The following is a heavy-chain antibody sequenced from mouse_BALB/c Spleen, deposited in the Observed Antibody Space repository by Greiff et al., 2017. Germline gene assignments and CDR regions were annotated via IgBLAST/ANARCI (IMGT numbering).Heavy chain of an antibody. Sequence: EVQGVESGGGLVKPGGSLKLSCAASGFTFSSYAMSWVRQSPEKRLEWVAEISSGGSYTYYPDTVTGRFTISRDNAKNTLYLEMSSLRSEDTAMYYCAKTTVVEGFAYWGQGTLVTVSA. J-gene: IGHJ3*01. CDR1: GFTFSSYA. D-gene: IGHD1-1*01. CDR3: AKTTVVEGFAY. V-gene: IGHV5-9-4*01. CDR2: ISSGGSYT.